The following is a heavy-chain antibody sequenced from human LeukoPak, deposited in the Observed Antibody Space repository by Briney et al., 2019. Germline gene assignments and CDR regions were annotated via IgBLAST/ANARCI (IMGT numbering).Heavy chain of an antibody. CDR1: GFTLNSYS. CDR2: ITVSSSTV. Sequence: GGSPRLSCAASGFTLNSYSMNWVRQAPGKGLEWISYITVSSSTVHYADSVKGRFTISRDTATNSLFLQMNSLRAEDTALYYCVRGNYGTFDYWGQGTLVTVSS. J-gene: IGHJ4*02. V-gene: IGHV3-48*01. CDR3: VRGNYGTFDY. D-gene: IGHD4-17*01.